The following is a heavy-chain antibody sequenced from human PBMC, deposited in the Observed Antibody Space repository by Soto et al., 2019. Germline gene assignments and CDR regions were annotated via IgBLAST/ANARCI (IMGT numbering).Heavy chain of an antibody. CDR1: GYSFTSYW. V-gene: IGHV5-51*01. J-gene: IGHJ6*02. CDR3: ARHELPYSYGYYYYYGMDV. D-gene: IGHD5-18*01. Sequence: GESLKISCKGSGYSFTSYWIGWVRQMPGKGLEWMGIIYPGDSDTRYSPSFQGQVTISADKSISTAYLQWSSLKASDTAMYYCARHELPYSYGYYYYYGMDVWGQGTTVTVSS. CDR2: IYPGDSDT.